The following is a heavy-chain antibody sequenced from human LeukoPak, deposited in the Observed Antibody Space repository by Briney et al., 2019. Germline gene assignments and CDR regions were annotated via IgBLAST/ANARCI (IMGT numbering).Heavy chain of an antibody. CDR3: ATSLGSTELLKGINYFDY. CDR2: FDPEDGET. V-gene: IGHV1-24*01. Sequence: ASVKVSCKVSRYTLTELSMHWVRQAPGKGLEWMGGFDPEDGETIYAQKFQGRVTMTEDTSTDTAYMELSSLRSEDTAVYYCATSLGSTELLKGINYFDYWGQGTLVTVSS. CDR1: RYTLTELS. D-gene: IGHD1-26*01. J-gene: IGHJ4*02.